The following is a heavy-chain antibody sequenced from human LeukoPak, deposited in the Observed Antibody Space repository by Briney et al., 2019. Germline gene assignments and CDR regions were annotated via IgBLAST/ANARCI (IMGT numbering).Heavy chain of an antibody. CDR3: ARDCRKSGTTWFDP. D-gene: IGHD1-1*01. CDR1: GASVSSGSYY. V-gene: IGHV4-61*01. Sequence: PSETLSLTCTVSGASVSSGSYYWTWIRQPPGKGLEWIGYIFYSGSTNYNPSLESRVTIDTSKNQFSLKLTSVTAADTAVYYCARDCRKSGTTWFDPWGQGTLVTVSS. J-gene: IGHJ5*02. CDR2: IFYSGST.